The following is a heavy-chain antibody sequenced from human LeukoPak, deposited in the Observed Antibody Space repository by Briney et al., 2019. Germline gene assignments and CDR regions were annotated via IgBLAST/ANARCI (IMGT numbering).Heavy chain of an antibody. CDR3: ATVRGSYGGWAFDY. D-gene: IGHD5-18*01. CDR1: GYTFTSYY. V-gene: IGHV1-46*01. CDR2: INPSGGST. Sequence: ASVKVSCKASGYTFTSYYMHWVRQAPGQGLEWMGIINPSGGSTSYAQKFQGRVTMTEDTSTDTAYMELSSLRSEDTAVYYCATVRGSYGGWAFDYWGQGTLVTVSS. J-gene: IGHJ4*02.